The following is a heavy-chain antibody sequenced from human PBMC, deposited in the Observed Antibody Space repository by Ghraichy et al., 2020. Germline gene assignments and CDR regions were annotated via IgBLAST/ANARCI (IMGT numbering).Heavy chain of an antibody. CDR1: GFTFSSYE. Sequence: GGSLRLSCAASGFTFSSYEMNWVRQAPGKGLEWVSYISSSGSTIYYADSVKGRFTISRDNAKNSLYLQMNSLRAEDTAVYYCARGSTYGDYPYFDYWGQGTLVTVSS. J-gene: IGHJ4*02. CDR2: ISSSGSTI. D-gene: IGHD4-17*01. CDR3: ARGSTYGDYPYFDY. V-gene: IGHV3-48*03.